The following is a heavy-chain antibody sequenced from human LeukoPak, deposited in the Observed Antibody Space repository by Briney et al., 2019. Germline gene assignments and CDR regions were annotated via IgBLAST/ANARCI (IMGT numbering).Heavy chain of an antibody. Sequence: PSETLSLTCTVSGGSISSYYWSWFRQPPGKRLEWIGHIYTSGSTSYNPSLKSRVTISLDTSKYQFSLNLGSVTAADTAVYYCARFTTSRSQIWVDPWGQGTLVTVSS. D-gene: IGHD1-1*01. J-gene: IGHJ5*02. CDR2: IYTSGST. V-gene: IGHV4-4*09. CDR1: GGSISSYY. CDR3: ARFTTSRSQIWVDP.